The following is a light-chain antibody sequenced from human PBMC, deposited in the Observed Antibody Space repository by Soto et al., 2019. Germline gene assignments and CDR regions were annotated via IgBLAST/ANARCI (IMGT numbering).Light chain of an antibody. J-gene: IGLJ3*02. CDR3: NSYTSSRTLV. V-gene: IGLV2-14*03. CDR1: SSDVGGYNY. CDR2: DVI. Sequence: QSVLTQPASVSGSPGQSITISCTGTSSDVGGYNYVSWYQHHPGKAPKLMIYDVINRPSGVSNRFSGSKSGNTASLTISGLQAEDEADYYCNSYTSSRTLVFGGGTELTVL.